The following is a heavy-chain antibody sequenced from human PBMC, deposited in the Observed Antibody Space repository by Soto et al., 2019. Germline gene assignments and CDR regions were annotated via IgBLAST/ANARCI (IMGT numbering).Heavy chain of an antibody. CDR2: IYYSGST. V-gene: IGHV4-39*01. CDR1: GGSISSSSYY. Sequence: SETLSLTCTVSGGSISSSSYYWGWIRQPPGKGLEWIGSIYYSGSTYYNPSLKSRVTISVDTSKNQFSLKLSSVTAADTAVYYCAGQRAHTAMDFDYWGQGTLVTVSS. D-gene: IGHD5-18*01. CDR3: AGQRAHTAMDFDY. J-gene: IGHJ4*02.